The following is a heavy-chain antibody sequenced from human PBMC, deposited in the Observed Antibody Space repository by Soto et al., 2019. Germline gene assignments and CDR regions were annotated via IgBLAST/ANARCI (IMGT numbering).Heavy chain of an antibody. J-gene: IGHJ4*02. CDR2: IGGSGGTT. CDR1: GFTCSSYA. V-gene: IGHV3-23*01. Sequence: EVQLLESGGVLVQAAGSLRRSCAACGFTCSSYAMSCVRQAPGKGLELLSGIGGSGGTTYYADSVKGRFTISSDKSKNTLYLQMNSLSVQDRDVSYCAKDLSSSGWSHSLDHWGQGPVVTVSS. D-gene: IGHD6-19*01. CDR3: AKDLSSSGWSHSLDH.